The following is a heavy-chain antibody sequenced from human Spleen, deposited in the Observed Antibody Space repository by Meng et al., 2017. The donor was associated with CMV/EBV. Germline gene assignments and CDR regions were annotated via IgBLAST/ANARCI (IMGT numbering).Heavy chain of an antibody. CDR2: INPHTGTT. CDR1: GYTFTDCF. Sequence: ASVKVSCKTSGYTFTDCFIDWVRQAPGKGLEWMGWINPHTGTTHYAQNFQGRLTMTRDTSISTVYMELTNLRSDDTAFYYCARDRDSSGWYIFDYWGQGSLVTVSS. CDR3: ARDRDSSGWYIFDY. D-gene: IGHD6-19*01. V-gene: IGHV1-2*02. J-gene: IGHJ4*02.